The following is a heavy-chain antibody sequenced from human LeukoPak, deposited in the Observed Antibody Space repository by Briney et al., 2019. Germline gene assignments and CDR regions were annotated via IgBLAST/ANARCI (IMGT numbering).Heavy chain of an antibody. CDR3: ARTSSSGTNDAFDI. V-gene: IGHV1-18*01. CDR1: GGTFSSYA. J-gene: IGHJ3*02. CDR2: ISAYNGNT. Sequence: ASVKVSCKASGGTFSSYAISWVRQAPGQGLEWMGWISAYNGNTNYAQKLQGRVTMTTDTSTSTAYMELRSLRSDDTAVYYCARTSSSGTNDAFDIWGQGTMVTVSS. D-gene: IGHD1-1*01.